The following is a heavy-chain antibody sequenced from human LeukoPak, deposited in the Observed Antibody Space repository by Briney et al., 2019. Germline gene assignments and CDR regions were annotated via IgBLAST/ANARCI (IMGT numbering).Heavy chain of an antibody. CDR1: GYTFTSYD. CDR2: MNPNSGNT. D-gene: IGHD6-13*01. CDR3: ARWRSSSWTIDY. J-gene: IGHJ4*02. V-gene: IGHV1-8*03. Sequence: ASVRVSCKASGYTFTSYDINWVRQATGQGLEWMGWMNPNSGNTGYAQKFQGRVTITRNSSINTAYMELSSLRSEDTAVYYCARWRSSSWTIDYWGQGTLVTVSS.